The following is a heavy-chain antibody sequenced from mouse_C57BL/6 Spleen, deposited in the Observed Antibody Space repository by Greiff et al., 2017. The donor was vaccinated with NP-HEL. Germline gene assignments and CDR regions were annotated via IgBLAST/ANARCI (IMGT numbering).Heavy chain of an antibody. CDR1: GYTFTAYW. D-gene: IGHD2-5*01. Sequence: QVQLQQSGAELMKPGASVKLSCKATGYTFTAYWIEWVKQRPGHGLEWIGEILPGSGSTNYNEKFKGKATFTADTSSNTAYMQLSSLTTEDSAIYYCASVYSNYDYYAMDYWGQGTSVTVSS. V-gene: IGHV1-9*01. J-gene: IGHJ4*01. CDR2: ILPGSGST. CDR3: ASVYSNYDYYAMDY.